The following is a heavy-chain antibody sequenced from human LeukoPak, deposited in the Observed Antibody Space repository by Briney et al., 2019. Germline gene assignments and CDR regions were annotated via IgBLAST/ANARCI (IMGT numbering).Heavy chain of an antibody. J-gene: IGHJ4*02. V-gene: IGHV4-39*07. CDR2: IYYSGST. Sequence: SETLSLTCTVSGGSISSSSYYWGWIRQPPGKGLEWIGSIYYSGSTNYNPSLKSRVTISVDTSKNQFSLKLSSVTAADTAVYYCARGRITIFGVVTSLDYWGQGTLVTVSS. D-gene: IGHD3-3*01. CDR3: ARGRITIFGVVTSLDY. CDR1: GGSISSSSYY.